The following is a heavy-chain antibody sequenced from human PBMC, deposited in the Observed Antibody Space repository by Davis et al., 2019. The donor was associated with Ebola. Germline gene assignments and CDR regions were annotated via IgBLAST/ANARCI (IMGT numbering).Heavy chain of an antibody. V-gene: IGHV3-7*01. Sequence: GESPKISCAASGFTFSSYWMSWVRQAPGKGLEWVANIKQDGSEKYYADSVKGRFTISRDNSKNTLYLQMNSLRAEDTAVYYCAKDDAYCSSTTCYNKRGAFDIWGQGTMVTVSS. CDR1: GFTFSSYW. CDR2: IKQDGSEK. J-gene: IGHJ3*02. CDR3: AKDDAYCSSTTCYNKRGAFDI. D-gene: IGHD2-2*01.